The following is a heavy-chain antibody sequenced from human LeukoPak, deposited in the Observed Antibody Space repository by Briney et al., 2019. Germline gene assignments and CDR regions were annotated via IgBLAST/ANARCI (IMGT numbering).Heavy chain of an antibody. V-gene: IGHV1-69*05. CDR2: IIPIFGTA. Sequence: ASVKVSCKASGGTFSSYAISWVRQAPGQGLEWMGGIIPIFGTANYAQKFQGRVTMTRGTPTNTVYMELSSLRTEDTAVYYCASVYLYGMDVWGQGTTVTVSS. CDR1: GGTFSSYA. J-gene: IGHJ6*02. CDR3: ASVYLYGMDV. D-gene: IGHD2-8*01.